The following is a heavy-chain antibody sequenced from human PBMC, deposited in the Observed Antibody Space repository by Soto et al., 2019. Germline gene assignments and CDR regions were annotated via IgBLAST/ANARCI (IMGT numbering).Heavy chain of an antibody. V-gene: IGHV2-5*01. CDR1: GFSLNTNGEG. J-gene: IGHJ6*02. Sequence: SGPTLVNPTQTLTLTCTFSGFSLNTNGEGVACIRHPPGKALEWLAVIYWNDDKRHSPSLKSRLTITKDTSKNQVVLTMTNMDPVDTATYYCAHRQRATTGRPRGMDVWGLGTTVTVSS. CDR2: IYWNDDK. D-gene: IGHD1-1*01. CDR3: AHRQRATTGRPRGMDV.